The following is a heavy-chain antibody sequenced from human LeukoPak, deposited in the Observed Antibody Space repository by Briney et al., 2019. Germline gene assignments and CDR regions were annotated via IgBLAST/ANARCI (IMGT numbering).Heavy chain of an antibody. Sequence: SVKVSCKASGGTFSSYAISWVRQAPGQGLEWMGRIIPILGITNYAQKFQGRVTITADKSTTTAYMELSSLRSEDTAVYYCARALWGDGYSYGYGDYWGQGTLVTVSS. CDR1: GGTFSSYA. CDR3: ARALWGDGYSYGYGDY. J-gene: IGHJ4*02. V-gene: IGHV1-69*04. CDR2: IIPILGIT. D-gene: IGHD5-18*01.